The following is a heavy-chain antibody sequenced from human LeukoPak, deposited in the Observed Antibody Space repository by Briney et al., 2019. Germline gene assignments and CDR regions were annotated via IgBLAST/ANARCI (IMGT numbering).Heavy chain of an antibody. D-gene: IGHD3-9*01. J-gene: IGHJ3*02. Sequence: SETLSLTCTVSGGSISSGSYYWSWIRQPAGKGLEWIGRIYTSGSANYNPSLKSRVTISVDTSKNQFSLKLSSVTAADTAVYYCARPTTIDAFDIWGQGTMVTVSS. V-gene: IGHV4-61*02. CDR1: GGSISSGSYY. CDR3: ARPTTIDAFDI. CDR2: IYTSGSA.